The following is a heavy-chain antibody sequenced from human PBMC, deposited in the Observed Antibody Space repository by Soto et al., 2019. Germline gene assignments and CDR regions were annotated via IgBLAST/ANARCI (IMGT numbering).Heavy chain of an antibody. V-gene: IGHV6-1*01. D-gene: IGHD3-3*01. CDR1: GDSVSSNSAA. Sequence: SQTLSLTCAISGDSVSSNSAAWNWIRQSPSRGLEWLGRTYYRSKWYNDYAVSVKSRITINPDTSKNQFSLQLNSVTPEDTAVYYCARELYDFWSGYFPIDFDYWGQGTLVTVSS. CDR2: TYYRSKWYN. CDR3: ARELYDFWSGYFPIDFDY. J-gene: IGHJ4*02.